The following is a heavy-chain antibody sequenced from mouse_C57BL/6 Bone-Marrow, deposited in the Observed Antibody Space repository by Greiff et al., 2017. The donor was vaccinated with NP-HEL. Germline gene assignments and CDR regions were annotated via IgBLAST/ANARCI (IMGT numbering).Heavy chain of an antibody. Sequence: EVQLVESGPVLVKPGASVKMSCKASGYTFTDYYMNWVKQSHGKSLEWIGVINPYNGGTSYNQKFKGKATLTVDKSSSTAYMELNSLTSEDSAVYYCAFYGYAMDYWGQGTSVTVSS. J-gene: IGHJ4*01. CDR2: INPYNGGT. CDR1: GYTFTDYY. CDR3: AFYGYAMDY. V-gene: IGHV1-19*01. D-gene: IGHD1-1*02.